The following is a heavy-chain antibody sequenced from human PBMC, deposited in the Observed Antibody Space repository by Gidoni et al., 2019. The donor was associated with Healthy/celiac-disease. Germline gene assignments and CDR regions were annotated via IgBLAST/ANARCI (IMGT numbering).Heavy chain of an antibody. V-gene: IGHV1-69*01. J-gene: IGHJ4*02. CDR2: IIPIFGTA. Sequence: QVQLVQSGAEVKKPGSSVKVSCKASGGTFSSYAISWVRQAPGQGLEWMGGIIPIFGTANYAQKFQGRVTITAEESTSAAYMELSSLRSEDTAVYYCAREARPSYYYDSSGYITNWGQGTLVTVSS. D-gene: IGHD3-22*01. CDR3: AREARPSYYYDSSGYITN. CDR1: GGTFSSYA.